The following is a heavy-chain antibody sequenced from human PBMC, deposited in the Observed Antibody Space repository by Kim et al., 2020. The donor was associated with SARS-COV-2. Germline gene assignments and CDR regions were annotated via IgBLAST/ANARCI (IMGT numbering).Heavy chain of an antibody. CDR1: GCSLSSSSYY. Sequence: SETLSLTCTVSGCSLSSSSYYWGWIRQPPGKGLEWIGTAYYIGNTYYNPSLKSRVTISVDTSKNQFSLKLGSVTAADTAVYYCARHQRNSSGWYV. CDR2: AYYIGNT. D-gene: IGHD6-19*01. J-gene: IGHJ2*01. V-gene: IGHV4-39*01. CDR3: ARHQRNSSGWYV.